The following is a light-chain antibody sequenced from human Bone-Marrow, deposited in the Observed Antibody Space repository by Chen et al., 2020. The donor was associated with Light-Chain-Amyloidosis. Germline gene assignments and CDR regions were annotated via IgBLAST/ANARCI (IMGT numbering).Light chain of an antibody. CDR2: EVS. CDR3: SSYAGSNKGV. J-gene: IGLJ3*02. V-gene: IGLV2-8*01. CDR1: SSDVGGYNY. Sequence: QSALTHPPPASGSPGQSVTLPCTGTSSDVGGYNYVSWYQQHPGKAPKLMIYEVSKRPSGVPDRFSGSKSGNTASLTVSGLQAEDEADYYCSSYAGSNKGVFGGGTKLTVL.